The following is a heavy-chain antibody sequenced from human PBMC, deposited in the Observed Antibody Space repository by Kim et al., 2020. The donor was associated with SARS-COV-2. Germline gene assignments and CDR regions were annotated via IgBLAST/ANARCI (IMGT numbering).Heavy chain of an antibody. V-gene: IGHV1-69*13. CDR1: GGTFSSYA. CDR2: IIPIFGTA. J-gene: IGHJ6*02. CDR3: AREGGGYDKYYYYYGMDV. Sequence: SVKVSCKASGGTFSSYAISWVRQAPGQGLEWMGGIIPIFGTANYAQKFQGRVTITADESTSTAYMELSSLRSEDTAVYYCAREGGGYDKYYYYYGMDVWGQGTTVTVSS. D-gene: IGHD5-12*01.